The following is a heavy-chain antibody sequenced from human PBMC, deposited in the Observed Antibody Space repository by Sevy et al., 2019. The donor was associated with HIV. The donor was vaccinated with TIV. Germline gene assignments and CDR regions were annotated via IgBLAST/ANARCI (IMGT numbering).Heavy chain of an antibody. CDR1: GFTFSTYD. Sequence: GGSLRLSCTASGFTFSTYDIHWVRQAPGKGLEWVAIIAYDGNYRYSSDSVRGGFSMSRYNSKNTSYLKMSGLSVEDTAVYYCAKNRPPGGSYFSRHGMDVWGRGTTVTVSS. V-gene: IGHV3-30*18. CDR2: IAYDGNYR. CDR3: AKNRPPGGSYFSRHGMDV. D-gene: IGHD1-26*01. J-gene: IGHJ6*02.